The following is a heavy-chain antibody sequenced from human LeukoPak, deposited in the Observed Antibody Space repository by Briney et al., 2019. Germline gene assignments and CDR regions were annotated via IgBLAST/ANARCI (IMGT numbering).Heavy chain of an antibody. V-gene: IGHV3-73*01. CDR1: GFTFSGSA. CDR2: IRSKANSYAT. Sequence: GGSLRLSCAASGFTFSGSAMHWVRQASGKGLEWVGRIRSKANSYATAYAASVKGRFTIPRDDSKNTAYLQMNSLKTEDTAVYYCARLNSYSSGYSYWGQGTLVTVSS. CDR3: ARLNSYSSGYSY. J-gene: IGHJ4*02. D-gene: IGHD3-22*01.